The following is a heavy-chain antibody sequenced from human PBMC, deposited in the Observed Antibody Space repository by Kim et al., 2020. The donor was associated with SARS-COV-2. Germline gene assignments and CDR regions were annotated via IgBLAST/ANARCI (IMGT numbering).Heavy chain of an antibody. D-gene: IGHD6-13*01. J-gene: IGHJ4*02. CDR3: ARARLGSSSWEIDY. V-gene: IGHV4-59*01. CDR1: GGSISSYY. Sequence: SETLSLTCTVSGGSISSYYWSWIRQPPGKGLEWIGYIYYSGSTNYNPSLKSRVTISVDTSKNQFSLKLSSVTAADTAVYYCARARLGSSSWEIDYWGQGTLVTVSS. CDR2: IYYSGST.